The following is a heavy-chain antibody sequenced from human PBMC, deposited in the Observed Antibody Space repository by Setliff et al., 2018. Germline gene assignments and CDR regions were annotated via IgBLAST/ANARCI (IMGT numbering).Heavy chain of an antibody. CDR1: GFTFSSHW. Sequence: GGSLGLSCAASGFTFSSHWMTWVRQAPGKGLEWVAHINQDGGEKFYVDSVKGQFTISRDNAKNSLYLQMNSLRGEDTAVYYCARGHYGLDVWGQGTTVTVSS. J-gene: IGHJ6*02. V-gene: IGHV3-7*01. CDR2: INQDGGEK. CDR3: ARGHYGLDV.